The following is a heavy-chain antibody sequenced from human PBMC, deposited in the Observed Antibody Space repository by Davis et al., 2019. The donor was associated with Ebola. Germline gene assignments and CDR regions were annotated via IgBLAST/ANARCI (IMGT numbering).Heavy chain of an antibody. CDR1: GGSISGDYY. Sequence: SETLSLTCTVSGGSISGDYYWSWIRQHPGKGLEWIGYIHYSGSTYYNPSLKSRLTISLDTSRNQFSLKLTSVTAADTAVYYCARIRATLYFYYGLDLWGQGTTVTVSS. CDR3: ARIRATLYFYYGLDL. D-gene: IGHD1-26*01. V-gene: IGHV4-31*03. CDR2: IHYSGST. J-gene: IGHJ6*02.